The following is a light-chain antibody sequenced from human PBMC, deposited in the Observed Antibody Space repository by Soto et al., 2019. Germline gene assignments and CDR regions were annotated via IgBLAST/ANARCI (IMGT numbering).Light chain of an antibody. J-gene: IGKJ5*01. CDR1: QSVSTY. Sequence: EILLTQSPATLSLCRGERSALSCWASQSVSTYLAWYQQKPGQAPRLLIYDASNRATGIPARFSGSGSGTDFTLTISSLEPEDFAVYYCQQRSNWPITFGQGTRLEIK. CDR3: QQRSNWPIT. CDR2: DAS. V-gene: IGKV3-11*01.